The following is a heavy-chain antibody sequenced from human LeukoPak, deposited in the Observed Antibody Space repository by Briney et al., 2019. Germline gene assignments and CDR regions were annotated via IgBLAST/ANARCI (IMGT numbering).Heavy chain of an antibody. V-gene: IGHV3-7*03. J-gene: IGHJ4*02. CDR1: GFTFSCYW. D-gene: IGHD3-22*01. CDR2: IKQDGRQK. CDR3: ARFRLLDRDTNPFDY. Sequence: GRSLRLSCGASGFTFSCYWMRWVRQPPGKGLQWVANIKQDGRQKYYVDSVKGRFTISRDNAKNSLYLPMNSLRAEDTAVHYCARFRLLDRDTNPFDYWGEGTLVTVSS.